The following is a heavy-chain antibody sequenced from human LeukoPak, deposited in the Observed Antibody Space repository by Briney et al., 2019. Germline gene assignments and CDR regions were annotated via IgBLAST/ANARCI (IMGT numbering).Heavy chain of an antibody. Sequence: SETLSLTCTVFGGSISSGGYYWSWIRQHPGKGLEWIGYIYYSGSTYYNPSLKSRVTISVDTSKNQFSLKLSSVTAADTAVYYCARAQTYYYDSSGYYFDYWGQGTLVTVSS. J-gene: IGHJ4*02. CDR3: ARAQTYYYDSSGYYFDY. CDR1: GGSISSGGYY. V-gene: IGHV4-31*03. D-gene: IGHD3-22*01. CDR2: IYYSGST.